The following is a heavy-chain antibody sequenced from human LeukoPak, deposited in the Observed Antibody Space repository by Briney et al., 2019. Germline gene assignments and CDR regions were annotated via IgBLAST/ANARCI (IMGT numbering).Heavy chain of an antibody. V-gene: IGHV1-18*01. CDR3: ARASYCSGGSCYSDY. J-gene: IGHJ4*02. CDR1: GYTFTIYG. CDR2: ISAYNGNT. Sequence: ASVTVSCTASGYTFTIYGISWVRQAPGQGLEWMGWISAYNGNTIYAQKVKGRVTMTTDTSTSTAYMELRSLKSDDAAVYYCARASYCSGGSCYSDYWGQGTLVTVSS. D-gene: IGHD2-15*01.